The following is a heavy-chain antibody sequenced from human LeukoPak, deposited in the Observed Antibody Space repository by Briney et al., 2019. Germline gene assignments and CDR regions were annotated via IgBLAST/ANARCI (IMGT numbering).Heavy chain of an antibody. CDR1: GGSFSGYY. J-gene: IGHJ4*02. D-gene: IGHD4-17*01. Sequence: PSETLSLTCAVYGGSFSGYYWSWIRQPLGKGLEWIGEINHSGSTNYNPSLKSRVTISVDTSKNQFSLKLSSVTAADTAVYYCARKVNDYGIVRWGQGTLVTVSS. CDR2: INHSGST. CDR3: ARKVNDYGIVR. V-gene: IGHV4-34*01.